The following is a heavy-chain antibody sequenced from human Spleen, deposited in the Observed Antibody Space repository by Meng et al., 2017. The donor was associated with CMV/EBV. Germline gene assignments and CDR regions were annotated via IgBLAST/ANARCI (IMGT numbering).Heavy chain of an antibody. D-gene: IGHD4-17*01. J-gene: IGHJ4*02. CDR2: INHSGST. CDR3: ARGASDYGDYVVRY. Sequence: AVYGGSFSGYYWSWIRQPPGKGLEWIGEINHSGSTNYNPSLKSRVTISVDTSKNQFSLKLSSVTAADTAVYYCARGASDYGDYVVRYWGQGTLVTVSS. CDR1: GGSFSGYY. V-gene: IGHV4-34*01.